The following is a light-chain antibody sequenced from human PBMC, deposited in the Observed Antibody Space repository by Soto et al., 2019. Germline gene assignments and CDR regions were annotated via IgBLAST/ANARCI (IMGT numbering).Light chain of an antibody. CDR1: QNIRSN. Sequence: EVVMTQSPGTLSVSPGERATLSCRASQNIRSNLAWYQQEPGQAPRLLIFDASKRATGIPARFRGGGSGTEFTLPISSIQPEDFAVYYCQQGVAWPLTLGGGTKVEIK. J-gene: IGKJ4*01. CDR3: QQGVAWPLT. V-gene: IGKV3-15*01. CDR2: DAS.